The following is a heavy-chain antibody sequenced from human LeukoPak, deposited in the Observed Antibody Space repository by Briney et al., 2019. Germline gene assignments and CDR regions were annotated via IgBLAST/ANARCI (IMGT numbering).Heavy chain of an antibody. CDR1: GFTFSNAW. CDR2: IKSKTDGGTT. D-gene: IGHD4-17*01. Sequence: PGGSLRLSCAASGFTFSNAWMSWVRQAPGKGLEWVGRIKSKTDGGTTDYAAPVKGRFTISRDDSKNTLYLQMNSLKTEDTAVYYCTTGALTTGGAFDIWGQGTMVTVSS. J-gene: IGHJ3*02. V-gene: IGHV3-15*01. CDR3: TTGALTTGGAFDI.